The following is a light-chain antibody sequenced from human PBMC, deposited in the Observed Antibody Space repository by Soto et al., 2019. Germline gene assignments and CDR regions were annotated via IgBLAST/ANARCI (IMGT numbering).Light chain of an antibody. V-gene: IGLV2-14*01. CDR2: DVS. Sequence: QSVLSQPASWSGSPGQSITISCPGTRSEVGGYNYVSWYQQHPGKAPKLMIYDVSNRPSGVSNRFSGSKSGNTASLTISGLQAEDEADYYCSSYTSSSTPYVFGTGTKVTVL. CDR1: RSEVGGYNY. J-gene: IGLJ1*01. CDR3: SSYTSSSTPYV.